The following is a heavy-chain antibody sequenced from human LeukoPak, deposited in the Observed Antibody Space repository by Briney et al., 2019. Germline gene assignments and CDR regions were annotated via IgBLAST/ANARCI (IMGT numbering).Heavy chain of an antibody. CDR1: GGSISSCY. Sequence: SETLSLTCTVSGGSISSCYWSWIRQPPGKGLEWIGYIYYSGSTNYNPSLKSRVTISVDTSKNQFSLKLSSVTAADTAVYYCARLRGYSYGSVRFDPWGQGTLVTVSS. D-gene: IGHD5-18*01. CDR3: ARLRGYSYGSVRFDP. CDR2: IYYSGST. V-gene: IGHV4-59*01. J-gene: IGHJ5*02.